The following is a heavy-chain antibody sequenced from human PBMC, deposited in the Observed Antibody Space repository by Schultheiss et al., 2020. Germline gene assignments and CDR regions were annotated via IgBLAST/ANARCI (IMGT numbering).Heavy chain of an antibody. Sequence: GGSLRLSCAASGFTFSSYAMSWVRQAPGKGLEWVSAISGSGGSTYYADSVKGRFTISRDNSKNTLYLQMNSLRAEDTAVYYCARVNKHYYGSGSWFDYWGQGTLVTVS. V-gene: IGHV3-23*01. D-gene: IGHD3-10*01. CDR3: ARVNKHYYGSGSWFDY. CDR1: GFTFSSYA. J-gene: IGHJ4*02. CDR2: ISGSGGST.